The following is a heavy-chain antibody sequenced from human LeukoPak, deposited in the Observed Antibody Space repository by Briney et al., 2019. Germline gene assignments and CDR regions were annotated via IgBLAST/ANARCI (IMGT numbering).Heavy chain of an antibody. CDR3: ARDKIVGATNFDY. CDR1: GFTFSSYG. J-gene: IGHJ4*02. V-gene: IGHV3-7*01. CDR2: IKQDGSEK. Sequence: GGSLRLSCAASGFTFSSYGMHWVRQAPGKGLEWVANIKQDGSEKYYVDSVKGRFTISRDNAKNSLYLQMNSLRAEDTAVYYCARDKIVGATNFDYWGQGTLVTVSS. D-gene: IGHD1-26*01.